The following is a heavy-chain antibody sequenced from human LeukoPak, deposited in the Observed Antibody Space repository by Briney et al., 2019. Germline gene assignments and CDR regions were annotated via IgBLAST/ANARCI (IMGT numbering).Heavy chain of an antibody. CDR1: GYTFTSYG. V-gene: IGHV1-2*06. D-gene: IGHD1/OR15-1a*01. Sequence: ASVKVSCKASGYTFTSYGISWVRQAPGQGLEWVGRINPSSGVTDYAQNFQGRVTMTRDTSITTAYMELTSLRSDDTAVYYCASGTTERIDYWGQGTLVTVSS. CDR2: INPSSGVT. J-gene: IGHJ4*02. CDR3: ASGTTERIDY.